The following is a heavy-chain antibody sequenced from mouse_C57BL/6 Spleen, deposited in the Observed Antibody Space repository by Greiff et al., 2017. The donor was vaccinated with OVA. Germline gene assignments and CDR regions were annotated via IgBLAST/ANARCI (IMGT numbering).Heavy chain of an antibody. CDR2: IDPEDGET. J-gene: IGHJ4*01. D-gene: IGHD1-1*01. V-gene: IGHV14-2*01. Sequence: DVLLVQSGAELVKPGASVKLSCTASGFTFTDYYMHWVKQRPEQGLEWIGGIDPEDGETKYTPKFQGKATITADTSSNTAYLQLSSLTSEDTAVYYCARAHYCGSAYAMDYWGQGTSVTVSS. CDR1: GFTFTDYY. CDR3: ARAHYCGSAYAMDY.